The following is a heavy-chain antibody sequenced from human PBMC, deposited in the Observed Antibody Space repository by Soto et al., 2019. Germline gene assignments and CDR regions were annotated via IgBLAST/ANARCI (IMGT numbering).Heavy chain of an antibody. J-gene: IGHJ6*02. CDR2: IIPIFGTA. CDR1: GGTFSSYA. V-gene: IGHV1-69*13. CDR3: ARATTVTLRVIYGDYYYYYGMDV. D-gene: IGHD4-4*01. Sequence: SVKVSCKASGGTFSSYAISWVRQAPGQGLEWMGGIIPIFGTANYAQKFQGRVTITADESTSTAYMELSSLRSEDTAVYYCARATTVTLRVIYGDYYYYYGMDVWGQGTTVTVS.